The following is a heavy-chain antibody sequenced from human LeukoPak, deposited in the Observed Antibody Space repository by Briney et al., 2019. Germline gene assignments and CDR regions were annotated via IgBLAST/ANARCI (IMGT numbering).Heavy chain of an antibody. CDR1: GGSISSYY. V-gene: IGHV4-59*01. CDR3: ALSSLRFLEWGPSDAFDI. CDR2: IYYSGST. Sequence: SETLSLTCTVSGGSISSYYWSWIRQPPGKGLEWIGYIYYSGSTNYNPSLKSRVTISVDTSKNQFSLKLSSVTAADTAVYYCALSSLRFLEWGPSDAFDIWGQGTMVIVSS. J-gene: IGHJ3*02. D-gene: IGHD3-3*01.